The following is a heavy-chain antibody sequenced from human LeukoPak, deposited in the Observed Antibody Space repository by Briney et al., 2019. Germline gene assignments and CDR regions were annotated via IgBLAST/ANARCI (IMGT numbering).Heavy chain of an antibody. Sequence: GGSLRLSCLGSGFNFRYFWMSWVRQAPGKGLEWVANINHDGRETYYADSVKGRFTISRDNSKNTLYLQMNSLRAEDTAIYYCATYSRLNAREFQCWGQGTVVTVSS. V-gene: IGHV3-7*01. D-gene: IGHD3-10*02. J-gene: IGHJ1*01. CDR2: INHDGRET. CDR1: GFNFRYFW. CDR3: ATYSRLNAREFQC.